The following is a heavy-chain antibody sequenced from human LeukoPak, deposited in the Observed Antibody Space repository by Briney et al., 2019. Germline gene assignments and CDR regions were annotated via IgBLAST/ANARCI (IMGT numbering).Heavy chain of an antibody. CDR1: GGSFSGYY. D-gene: IGHD3-22*01. CDR3: ARHGSVSSGALV. J-gene: IGHJ4*02. Sequence: SETLSLTCAVYGGSFSGYYWSWIRQPPGKGLEWIGEINHSGSTNYNPSLKSRVTISVDTSENQFSLKLSSVTAADTAVYYCARHGSVSSGALVWGQGTLVTVSS. V-gene: IGHV4-34*01. CDR2: INHSGST.